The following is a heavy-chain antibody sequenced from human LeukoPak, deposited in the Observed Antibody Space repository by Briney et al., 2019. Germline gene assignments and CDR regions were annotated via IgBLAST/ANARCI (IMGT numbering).Heavy chain of an antibody. D-gene: IGHD4-17*01. Sequence: GGSLRLSCAASGFTFSTYWMHWVRQAPGKGLVWVSRFNSDGRSTYYADSVKGRFTISRDNAKNTLYLRMNSLRAEDTAVYYCARGRYYLDSWGQGTLVTVSS. CDR1: GFTFSTYW. CDR3: ARGRYYLDS. CDR2: FNSDGRST. V-gene: IGHV3-74*01. J-gene: IGHJ4*02.